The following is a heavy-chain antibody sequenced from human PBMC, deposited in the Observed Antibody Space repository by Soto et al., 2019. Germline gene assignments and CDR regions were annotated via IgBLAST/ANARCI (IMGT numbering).Heavy chain of an antibody. CDR2: INPNSGGT. CDR1: GYTFTGYY. V-gene: IGHV1-2*02. D-gene: IGHD3-22*01. CDR3: ARESDSSGYAFDY. J-gene: IGHJ4*02. Sequence: ASVKVPCKASGYTFTGYYMHWVRQAPGQGLEWMGWINPNSGGTNYAQKFQGRVTMTRDTSISTAYMELSRLRSDDTAVYYCARESDSSGYAFDYWGEGTLVTVSS.